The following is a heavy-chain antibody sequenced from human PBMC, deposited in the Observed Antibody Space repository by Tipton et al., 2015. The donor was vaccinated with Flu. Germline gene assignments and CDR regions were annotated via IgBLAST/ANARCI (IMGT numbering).Heavy chain of an antibody. CDR3: ARGLRGGTAAGGYENWFDP. J-gene: IGHJ5*02. CDR1: GGSINNYF. D-gene: IGHD6-13*01. Sequence: TLSLTCTVSGGSINNYFWTWMRQSAGKGLEWIGRIYSTGEVGYNPSLKSRVTMSVDTSKNQFSLELSPVTAADTAVYFCARGLRGGTAAGGYENWFDPWGQGSLVTVSS. CDR2: IYSTGEV. V-gene: IGHV4-4*07.